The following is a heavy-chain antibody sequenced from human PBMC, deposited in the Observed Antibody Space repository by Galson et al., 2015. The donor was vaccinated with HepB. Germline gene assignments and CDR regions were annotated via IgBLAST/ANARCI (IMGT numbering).Heavy chain of an antibody. J-gene: IGHJ6*02. CDR2: IYPGDSDT. V-gene: IGHV5-51*01. CDR1: GYSFTSYW. Sequence: QSGAEVKKPGESLKISCKGSGYSFTSYWIGWVRQMPGKGLEWMGIIYPGDSDTRYSPSFQGQVTISADKSISTAYMELSSLRSEDTAVYYCASFRSPAYYYYGMDVWGQGTTVTVSS. CDR3: ASFRSPAYYYYGMDV.